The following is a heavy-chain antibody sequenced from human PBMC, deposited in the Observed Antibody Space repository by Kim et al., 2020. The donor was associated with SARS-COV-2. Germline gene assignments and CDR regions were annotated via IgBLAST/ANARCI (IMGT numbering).Heavy chain of an antibody. CDR1: GYSFTSYW. Sequence: GESLKISCKGSGYSFTSYWISWVRQMPGKGLEWMGRIDPSDSYTNYSPSFQGHVTISADKSISTAYLQWSSLKASDTAMYYCARGGGDIVVVPAAVPQDYYYYGMDGWGQGTTVTVSS. CDR3: ARGGGDIVVVPAAVPQDYYYYGMDG. CDR2: IDPSDSYT. J-gene: IGHJ6*02. D-gene: IGHD2-2*01. V-gene: IGHV5-10-1*01.